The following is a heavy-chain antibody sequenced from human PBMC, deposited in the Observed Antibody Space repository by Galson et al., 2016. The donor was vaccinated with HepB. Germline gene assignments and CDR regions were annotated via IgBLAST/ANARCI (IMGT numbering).Heavy chain of an antibody. CDR2: IKQDGSEK. CDR3: ASWWQTPASYFDY. D-gene: IGHD2-8*02. CDR1: GFTFSSDW. V-gene: IGHV3-7*01. Sequence: SLRLSCAASGFTFSSDWMSWVRQAPGKGLEWVANIKQDGSEKYYVDSVKGRSTISRDNAKNSLYLQMNSLRAEDTAVYYCASWWQTPASYFDYWGQGTLVTVSS. J-gene: IGHJ4*02.